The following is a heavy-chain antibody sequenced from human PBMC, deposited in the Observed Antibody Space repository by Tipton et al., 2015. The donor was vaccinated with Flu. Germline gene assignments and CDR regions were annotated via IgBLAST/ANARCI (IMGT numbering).Heavy chain of an antibody. V-gene: IGHV3-7*03. CDR1: GFTFTNYW. Sequence: PLRLSCATSGFTFTNYWMTWVRQAPGKGLEWVANINQDGSVRYYVDSVKGRFTISRDDAKNSLYLQMNSPRVEDTAVYYCARQIGGGDCYWGQGILVIVSS. D-gene: IGHD2-21*01. CDR3: ARQIGGGDCY. J-gene: IGHJ4*02. CDR2: INQDGSVR.